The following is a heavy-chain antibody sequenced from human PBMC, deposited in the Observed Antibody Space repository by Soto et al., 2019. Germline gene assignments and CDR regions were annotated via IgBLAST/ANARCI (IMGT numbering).Heavy chain of an antibody. CDR2: IYWDGDR. CDR1: GFSLSTEGVS. CDR3: AHSTLSAVGTYDY. V-gene: IGHV2-5*02. D-gene: IGHD6-13*01. J-gene: IGHJ4*02. Sequence: SGPTLVNPTQTLMLTCTFSGFSLSTEGVSVGWIRQPPGKALEWLAIIYWDGDRRYSPSVKNRLIISKAASKDQLVFTMTNMDPDDTATYYCAHSTLSAVGTYDYWGQGILVTVSS.